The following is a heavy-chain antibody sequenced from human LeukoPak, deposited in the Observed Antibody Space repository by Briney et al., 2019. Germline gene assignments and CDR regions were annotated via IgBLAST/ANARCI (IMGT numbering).Heavy chain of an antibody. Sequence: GGSLRLSCAASGFTFSSYAMSWVRQAPGKGPEWVSAISGSGGSRYYADSVKGRFTISRDNSKNTLYLQMNSLRAEDTAVYYCAKEGYDSSGYRYYFDYWGQGTLVTVSS. V-gene: IGHV3-23*01. J-gene: IGHJ4*02. CDR2: ISGSGGSR. D-gene: IGHD3-22*01. CDR3: AKEGYDSSGYRYYFDY. CDR1: GFTFSSYA.